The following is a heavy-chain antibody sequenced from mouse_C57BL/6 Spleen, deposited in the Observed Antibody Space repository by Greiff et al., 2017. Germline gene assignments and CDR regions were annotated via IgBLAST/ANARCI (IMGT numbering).Heavy chain of an antibody. D-gene: IGHD2-5*01. CDR2: INPSSGYT. CDR1: GYTFPSYT. V-gene: IGHV1-4*01. CDR3: ASYSNYFDY. Sequence: VQLQQSGAELARPGASVKMSCKASGYTFPSYTMHWVKQRPGQGLEWIGYINPSSGYTKYNQKFKDKATLTADKSSSTAYMQLSSLTSEDSAVYYCASYSNYFDYWGQGTTLTVSS. J-gene: IGHJ2*01.